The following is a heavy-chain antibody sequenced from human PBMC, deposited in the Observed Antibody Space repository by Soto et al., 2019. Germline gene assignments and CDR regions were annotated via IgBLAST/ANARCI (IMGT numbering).Heavy chain of an antibody. V-gene: IGHV1-24*01. CDR2: FDPEDGET. CDR1: GYTLTELS. Sequence: ASVKVSCKVSGYTLTELSMHWVRQAPGKGLEWMGGFDPEDGETIYAQKFQGRVTMTEDTSTDTAYMELSGLRSEDTAVYYCATQSAGYCTNGVCFRFDYWGQGTLVTVSS. J-gene: IGHJ4*02. CDR3: ATQSAGYCTNGVCFRFDY. D-gene: IGHD2-8*01.